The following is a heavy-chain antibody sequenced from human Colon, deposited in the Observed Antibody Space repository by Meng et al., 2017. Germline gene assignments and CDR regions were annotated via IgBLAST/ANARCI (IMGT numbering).Heavy chain of an antibody. CDR2: ISGSGGST. J-gene: IGHJ4*02. D-gene: IGHD3-22*01. Sequence: GGSLRLSCAASGFTFSSYAMSWVRQAPGKGLEWVSAISGSGGSTYYADSVKGRFTISRDNSKNTLYLQMNSLRTEDTAVYYCAKSHEDPMIVVVLDYWGQGTLVTVYS. V-gene: IGHV3-23*01. CDR3: AKSHEDPMIVVVLDY. CDR1: GFTFSSYA.